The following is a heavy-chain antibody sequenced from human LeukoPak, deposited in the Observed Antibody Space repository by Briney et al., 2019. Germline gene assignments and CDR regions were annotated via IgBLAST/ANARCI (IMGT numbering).Heavy chain of an antibody. Sequence: SETLSLTCTVSGGSISSYYWSWIRQPPGKGLEWIGYIYYSGSTNYNPSLKSRVTISVDTSKNQFSLKLSSVTAADTAVYYCARDSDFWSGYYYFDYWGQGTLVTVSS. CDR2: IYYSGST. V-gene: IGHV4-59*12. CDR3: ARDSDFWSGYYYFDY. CDR1: GGSISSYY. J-gene: IGHJ4*02. D-gene: IGHD3-3*01.